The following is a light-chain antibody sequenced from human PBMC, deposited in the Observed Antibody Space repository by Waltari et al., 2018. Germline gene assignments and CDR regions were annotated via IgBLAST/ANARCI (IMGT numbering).Light chain of an antibody. Sequence: SYELTQPPSVSVSPGQTASITCSGDILGNKYASWYQQKPGQSPLLVIYQDTKRPSEIPERCSGSKSANAATPTITGTQAMDEADYYCQALGTGAWVFGGGTKLTVL. CDR1: ILGNKY. CDR3: QALGTGAWV. V-gene: IGLV3-1*01. CDR2: QDT. J-gene: IGLJ3*02.